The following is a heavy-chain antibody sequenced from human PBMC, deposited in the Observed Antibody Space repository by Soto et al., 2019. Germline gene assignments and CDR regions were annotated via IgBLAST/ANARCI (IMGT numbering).Heavy chain of an antibody. CDR2: IIPILGIA. CDR1: GGTFSSYT. Sequence: QVQLVQSGAEVKKPGSSVKVSCKASGGTFSSYTISWVRQAPGQGLEWMGRIIPILGIAHYAQKFQGRVTITAYKSTCTAYEGLSSMGSENTVVYYCAREDLHEGYDFWSGYYSYFDYWGQGSLVTDSS. CDR3: AREDLHEGYDFWSGYYSYFDY. D-gene: IGHD3-3*01. V-gene: IGHV1-69*08. J-gene: IGHJ4*02.